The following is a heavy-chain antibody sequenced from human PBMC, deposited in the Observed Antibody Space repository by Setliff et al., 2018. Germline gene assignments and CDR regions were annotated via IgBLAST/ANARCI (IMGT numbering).Heavy chain of an antibody. Sequence: SETLSLTCSVYGESFSNNYWSWIRQSPGRGLEWIGESNHGGSTSYNPSLKSRLTMSVDTSKNQFSLKLKSATAADTAVYYCARDRTAYNYGMDVWGQGTTVTVSS. CDR2: SNHGGST. CDR3: ARDRTAYNYGMDV. CDR1: GESFSNNY. D-gene: IGHD5-18*01. J-gene: IGHJ6*02. V-gene: IGHV4-34*01.